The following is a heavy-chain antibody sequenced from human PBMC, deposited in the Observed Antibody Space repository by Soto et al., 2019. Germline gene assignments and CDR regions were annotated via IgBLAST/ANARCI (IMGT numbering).Heavy chain of an antibody. CDR2: ISSSSSTI. CDR1: GFTFSSYS. Sequence: QTGGSLRLSCAASGFTFSSYSMNWVRQAPGKGLEWVSYISSSSSTIYYADSVKGRFTISRDNAKNSLYLQMNSLRDEGTAVYYCARDQIPIYGSGSYFLYYYGMDVWGQGTTVTVSS. J-gene: IGHJ6*02. D-gene: IGHD3-10*01. CDR3: ARDQIPIYGSGSYFLYYYGMDV. V-gene: IGHV3-48*02.